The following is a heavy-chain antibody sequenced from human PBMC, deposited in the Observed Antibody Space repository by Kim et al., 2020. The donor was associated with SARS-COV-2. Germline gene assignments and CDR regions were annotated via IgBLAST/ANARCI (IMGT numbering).Heavy chain of an antibody. CDR3: ASQPYDFWSGYPVFDY. J-gene: IGHJ4*01. CDR1: GFTFSSYA. Sequence: GGSLGLSCAAYGFTFSSYAMSWVPQAPGKGLEWVSSICGSGASTYYSDSVKGRFTISRGISKNTLYLQMNSLRAEDTAAYYCASQPYDFWSGYPVFDYWG. CDR2: ICGSGAST. V-gene: IGHV3-23*01. D-gene: IGHD3-3*01.